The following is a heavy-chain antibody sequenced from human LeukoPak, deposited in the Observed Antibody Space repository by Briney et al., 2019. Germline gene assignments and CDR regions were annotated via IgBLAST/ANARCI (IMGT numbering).Heavy chain of an antibody. CDR3: ARDARGGYVLDS. J-gene: IGHJ4*02. Sequence: GGSLRLSCAASGFTVSSSYMSWVRQAPGKGVEWVSVIYSGGDTYYSESVKGGFTISRDNSKNTLYLQMNSLRAEDTAVYYCARDARGGYVLDSWGQGTLVTVST. D-gene: IGHD5-12*01. CDR2: IYSGGDT. CDR1: GFTVSSSY. V-gene: IGHV3-53*01.